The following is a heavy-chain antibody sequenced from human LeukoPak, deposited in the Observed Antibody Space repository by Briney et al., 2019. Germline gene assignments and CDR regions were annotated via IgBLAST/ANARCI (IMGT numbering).Heavy chain of an antibody. V-gene: IGHV3-30-3*01. D-gene: IGHD5-24*01. CDR2: ISYDGSNK. Sequence: PGGPLRLSCAASGFTFSSYPMHWVRQAPGKGLEWVTLISYDGSNKYYADSVKGRFTISRDISKNTLYLQMNSLRAEDTAVYYCARATWARSGLDYFDYWGQGTLVTVSS. J-gene: IGHJ4*02. CDR1: GFTFSSYP. CDR3: ARATWARSGLDYFDY.